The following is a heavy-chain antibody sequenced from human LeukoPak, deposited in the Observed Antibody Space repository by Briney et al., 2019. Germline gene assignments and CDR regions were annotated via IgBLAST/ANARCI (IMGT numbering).Heavy chain of an antibody. CDR2: ISGSGGST. J-gene: IGHJ4*02. V-gene: IGHV3-23*01. Sequence: GGSLRLSCAASGFTFSSYAMSWVRQAPGKGLEWVSAISGSGGSTYYADSVKGRFTISRDNSKNTLYLQMNSLRADDTAVYYCVRPSIDDYGDCGYWGQGTLVTVSS. CDR3: VRPSIDDYGDCGY. CDR1: GFTFSSYA. D-gene: IGHD4-17*01.